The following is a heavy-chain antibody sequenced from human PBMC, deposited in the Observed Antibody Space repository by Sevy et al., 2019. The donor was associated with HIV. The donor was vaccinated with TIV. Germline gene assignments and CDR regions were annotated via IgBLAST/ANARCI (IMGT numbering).Heavy chain of an antibody. CDR1: GFTFSSYA. CDR2: ISGSGGST. J-gene: IGHJ4*02. V-gene: IGHV3-23*01. Sequence: GESLKISCAASGFTFSSYAMSWVRQAPGKGLEWVSAISGSGGSTYYAASVKGRFTISRDNSKNTLYLQMNSLRAEDTAVYYCAKDPRGGLAAGFDYWGQGTLVTVSS. D-gene: IGHD6-13*01. CDR3: AKDPRGGLAAGFDY.